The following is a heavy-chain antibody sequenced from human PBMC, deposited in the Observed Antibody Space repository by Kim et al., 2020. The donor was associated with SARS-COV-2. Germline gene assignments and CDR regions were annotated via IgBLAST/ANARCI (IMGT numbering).Heavy chain of an antibody. J-gene: IGHJ4*02. V-gene: IGHV3-30*04. CDR1: GFTFSSYA. CDR2: ISYDGSNK. D-gene: IGHD6-19*01. CDR3: ASQVIDLIGPVAGNPNYFDY. Sequence: GGSLRLSCAASGFTFSSYAMHWVRQAPGKGLEWVAVISYDGSNKYYADSVKGRFTISRDNSKNTLYLQMNSLRAEDTAVYYCASQVIDLIGPVAGNPNYFDYWGQGTLVTVSS.